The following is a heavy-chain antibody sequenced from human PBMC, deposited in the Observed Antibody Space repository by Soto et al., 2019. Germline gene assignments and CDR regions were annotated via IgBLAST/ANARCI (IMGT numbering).Heavy chain of an antibody. Sequence: QVQLVQSGAEVKKPGASVKVSCKASGYTFTSYDINWVRQATGQGLEWMGWMNPNSGNTGYAQKFQGRVTMTSNTSISTANMQLCSLIHEDTAVYYCASEKTSYGIDLWGQGTTVTVSS. J-gene: IGHJ6*02. CDR1: GYTFTSYD. CDR2: MNPNSGNT. V-gene: IGHV1-8*01. CDR3: ASEKTSYGIDL.